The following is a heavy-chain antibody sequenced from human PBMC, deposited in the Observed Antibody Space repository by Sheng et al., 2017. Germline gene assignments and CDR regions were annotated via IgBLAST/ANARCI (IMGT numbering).Heavy chain of an antibody. CDR1: GGSISSYY. CDR3: ARGDVDIVATGEYYYYYMDV. Sequence: QVQLQESGPGLVKPSETLSLTCTVSGGSISSYYWSWIRQPPGKGLEWIGYIYYSGSTNSNPSLKSRVTISVDTSKNQFSLKLSSVTAADTAVYYCARGDVDIVATGEYYYYYMDVWGQGTTVTVSS. CDR2: IYYSGST. V-gene: IGHV4-59*12. J-gene: IGHJ6*03. D-gene: IGHD5-12*01.